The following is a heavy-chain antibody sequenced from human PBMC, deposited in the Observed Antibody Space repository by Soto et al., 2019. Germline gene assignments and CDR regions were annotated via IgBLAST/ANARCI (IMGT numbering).Heavy chain of an antibody. CDR3: ARGHDSSGSSPDPYSYYAMDV. V-gene: IGHV4-31*03. CDR1: GGSIGSGGYY. CDR2: IHYSGST. J-gene: IGHJ6*02. D-gene: IGHD3-22*01. Sequence: QVQLQESGPGLVKPSQTLSLTCTVSGGSIGSGGYYWSWIRQHPGKGLEWIGYIHYSGSTYYNPSLKSRVTISVDTSKNQFYLKLRSVTAAATAVYYCARGHDSSGSSPDPYSYYAMDVWGQGTTVTVSS.